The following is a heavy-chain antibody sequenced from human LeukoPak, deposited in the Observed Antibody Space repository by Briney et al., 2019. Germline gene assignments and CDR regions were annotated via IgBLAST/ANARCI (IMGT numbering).Heavy chain of an antibody. V-gene: IGHV3-30-3*02. J-gene: IGHJ4*02. D-gene: IGHD5-24*01. CDR2: ISYDGSNK. Sequence: PGGSLRLSCAASGFTFSSYAMHWVRQAPGKGLEWVAVISYDGSNKYYADSVKGRFTTSRDNSKNTLYLQMNSLRAEDTAVYYCAKWAERDGYNSYFDYWGQGTLVTVSS. CDR1: GFTFSSYA. CDR3: AKWAERDGYNSYFDY.